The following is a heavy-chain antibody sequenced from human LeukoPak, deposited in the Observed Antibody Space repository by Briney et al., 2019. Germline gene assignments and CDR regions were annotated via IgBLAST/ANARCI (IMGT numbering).Heavy chain of an antibody. CDR3: ARAGPYCSSTSCYYYYYYYMDV. J-gene: IGHJ6*03. D-gene: IGHD2-2*01. Sequence: SETLSLTCAVYGGSFSGYYWSWIRQPPGKGLEWIGEINLSGSTNYNPSLKSRVTISVDTSKNQFSLKLSSVTAADTAVYYCARAGPYCSSTSCYYYYYYYMDVWGKGTTVTVSS. CDR1: GGSFSGYY. V-gene: IGHV4-34*01. CDR2: INLSGST.